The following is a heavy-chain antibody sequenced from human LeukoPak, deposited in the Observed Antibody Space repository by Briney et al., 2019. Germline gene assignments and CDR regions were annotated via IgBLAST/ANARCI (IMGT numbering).Heavy chain of an antibody. J-gene: IGHJ4*02. CDR3: ARAAYTWNDDY. V-gene: IGHV3-33*01. CDR2: NWYDGGNK. Sequence: TGGSLRLSCAASGFTLSSYGMHWVRQAPGKGLEWVAVNWYDGGNKRYADSVKGRFTISRDNSKNTLYLQMDSLRAEDTAVYYCARAAYTWNDDYWGQGTLVTVSS. CDR1: GFTLSSYG. D-gene: IGHD1-1*01.